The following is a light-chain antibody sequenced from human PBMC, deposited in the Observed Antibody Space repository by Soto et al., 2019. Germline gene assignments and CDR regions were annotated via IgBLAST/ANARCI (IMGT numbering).Light chain of an antibody. CDR1: QNIATW. J-gene: IGKJ1*01. CDR2: DVS. CDR3: QHYGSYSEA. Sequence: DIQMTQSPSTVSACVGDSVTITCRASQNIATWLAWYQQRPGKAPKLLIYDVSSLQRGVPSRFSGSGSGTEFTLTISSLQPDDFAAYYCQHYGSYSEAFGQGTKVDI. V-gene: IGKV1-5*01.